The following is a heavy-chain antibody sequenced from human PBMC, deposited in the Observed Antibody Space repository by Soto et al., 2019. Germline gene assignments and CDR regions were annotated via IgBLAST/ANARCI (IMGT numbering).Heavy chain of an antibody. Sequence: GGSLRLSCSASGFTFSSYAMHWVRQAPGKGLEYVSAISSNGGSTYYADSVKGRFTISRDNSKNTLYLKMSSLRAEDTAVYYCVKAEWIQLWLQRGDYHYLMDVRARGTSVTVSS. CDR1: GFTFSSYA. V-gene: IGHV3-64D*06. D-gene: IGHD5-18*01. CDR2: ISSNGGST. CDR3: VKAEWIQLWLQRGDYHYLMDV. J-gene: IGHJ6*02.